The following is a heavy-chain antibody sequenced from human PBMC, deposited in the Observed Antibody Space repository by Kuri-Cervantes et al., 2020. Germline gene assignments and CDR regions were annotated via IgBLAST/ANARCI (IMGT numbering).Heavy chain of an antibody. V-gene: IGHV3-7*03. CDR2: TNQDESDK. CDR3: AKAMRIAVAGTLVAFDI. Sequence: GESLKISCEASGFSFSNHWMSWVRQAPGKGLEWVANTNQDESDKYHVDSVKGRFTISRDNAKNSLYLQMNSLRAEDTALYYCAKAMRIAVAGTLVAFDIWGQGTMVTVSS. CDR1: GFSFSNHW. J-gene: IGHJ3*02. D-gene: IGHD6-19*01.